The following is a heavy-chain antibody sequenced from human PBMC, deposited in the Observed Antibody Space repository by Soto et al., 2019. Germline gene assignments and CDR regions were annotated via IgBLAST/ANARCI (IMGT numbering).Heavy chain of an antibody. CDR1: GGTFSSYA. D-gene: IGHD5-12*01. V-gene: IGHV1-69*13. CDR3: ARGPQRDGYNCLIDC. Sequence: SVKVSCKASGGTFSSYAISWVRQAPGQGLEWMGGIIPIFGTANYAQKFQGRVTITADESTSTAYMELNSLRAEDTAVYYCARGPQRDGYNCLIDCWGQGTLVTVSS. CDR2: IIPIFGTA. J-gene: IGHJ4*02.